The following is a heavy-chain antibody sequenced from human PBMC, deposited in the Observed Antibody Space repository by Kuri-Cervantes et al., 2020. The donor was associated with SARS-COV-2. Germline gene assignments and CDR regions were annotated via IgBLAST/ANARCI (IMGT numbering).Heavy chain of an antibody. CDR3: ARGSSTGNYWYDY. CDR2: IYPGDSDT. Sequence: GSLRLSCTGSGYSFTSYWIGWVRQMPGKGLEWMGIIYPGDSDTRYSPSFQGQVTISADKSISTAYLQWSSLKASDTAMYYCARGSSTGNYWYDYWGQGTLVTVSS. CDR1: GYSFTSYW. J-gene: IGHJ4*02. D-gene: IGHD1-1*01. V-gene: IGHV5-51*01.